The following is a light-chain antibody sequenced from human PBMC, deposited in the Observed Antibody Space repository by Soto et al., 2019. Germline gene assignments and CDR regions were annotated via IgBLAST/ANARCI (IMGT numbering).Light chain of an antibody. Sequence: DIQMTQSPSSLSASVGDRVTIACQASQDISNYLHWYQQKPGKAPKLLIYDASNLETGVPSRFSGSGSVTEFTFTISSVQPEDIATYYCQQYDNFPRAINFGQGTRLELK. CDR3: QQYDNFPRAIN. V-gene: IGKV1-33*01. J-gene: IGKJ5*01. CDR1: QDISNY. CDR2: DAS.